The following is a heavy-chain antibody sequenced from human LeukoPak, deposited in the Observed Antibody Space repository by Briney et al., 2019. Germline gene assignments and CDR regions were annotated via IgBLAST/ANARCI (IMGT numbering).Heavy chain of an antibody. J-gene: IGHJ4*02. D-gene: IGHD3-3*01. CDR1: GFTFSNAW. CDR3: TTDQAVGYDFWSGYFR. V-gene: IGHV3-15*01. CDR2: IKSKTDGGTT. Sequence: GGSLRLSCAASGFTFSNAWMSWVRQAPGKGLEWVGRIKSKTDGGTTDYAAPVKGRFTISRDDSKNTLYLQMNSLKTEDTAVYYCTTDQAVGYDFWSGYFRWGQGTLVTVSS.